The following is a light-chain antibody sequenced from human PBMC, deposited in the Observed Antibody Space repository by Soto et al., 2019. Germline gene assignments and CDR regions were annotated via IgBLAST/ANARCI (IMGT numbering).Light chain of an antibody. CDR1: SSDVGGYNY. V-gene: IGLV2-14*01. CDR2: DVS. CDR3: SSYTSSSTPVV. J-gene: IGLJ2*01. Sequence: QSVLTQPASVSGSPGQSITISCTGTSSDVGGYNYVSWYQQHPGKAPKLMIYDVSNRPSGVSNRFSGSKSGNTASLTISGLRAEDEADYYCSSYTSSSTPVVFGGGTKLTAL.